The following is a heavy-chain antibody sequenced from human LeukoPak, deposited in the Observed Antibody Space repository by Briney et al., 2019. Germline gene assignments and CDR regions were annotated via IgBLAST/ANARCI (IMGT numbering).Heavy chain of an antibody. V-gene: IGHV3-21*01. CDR2: ITSSSSYI. J-gene: IGHJ4*02. CDR3: ARHVVAVGFDY. Sequence: GGSLRLSCAASGFTFSSYSMNWVRQAPGKGLEWLSSITSSSSYIYYADSVKGRFTISRDNAKNSLYLQMNSLRAEDTAVYYCARHVVAVGFDYWGQGTLVTVSS. CDR1: GFTFSSYS. D-gene: IGHD3-22*01.